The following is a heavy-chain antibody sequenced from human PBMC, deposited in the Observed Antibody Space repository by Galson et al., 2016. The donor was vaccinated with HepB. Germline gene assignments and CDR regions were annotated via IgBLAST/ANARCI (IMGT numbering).Heavy chain of an antibody. J-gene: IGHJ6*02. D-gene: IGHD6-19*01. V-gene: IGHV5-51*01. Sequence: QSGAEVKKPGESLKISCQDTGYSFSSYYIAWVRQMPGKGLEWMGIIHPGDSDTRYSPSFQGQVTISADKSTTTAYLQWSSLKASATATYYCATVSGRGVYGTLSWGSPPQTFHHHMDRWGQGTTVIVSS. CDR2: IHPGDSDT. CDR1: GYSFSSYY. CDR3: ATVSGRGVYGTLSWGSPPQTFHHHMDR.